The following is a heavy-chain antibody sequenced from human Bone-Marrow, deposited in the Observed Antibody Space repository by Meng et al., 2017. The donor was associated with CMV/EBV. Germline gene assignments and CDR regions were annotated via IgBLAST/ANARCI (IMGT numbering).Heavy chain of an antibody. J-gene: IGHJ4*02. CDR1: GFTFSSYS. CDR2: ISNSSSYI. D-gene: IGHD2-2*01. V-gene: IGHV3-21*01. Sequence: GAPLTISCAASGFTFSSYSMNWVRQAPGKGLEWVSSISNSSSYIYYADSVKGRFTISRDSAKNSLYLQMNSLRAEETAVYYCARDAYCSSIRCDLGAGFFDYWGQGTLVTVSS. CDR3: ARDAYCSSIRCDLGAGFFDY.